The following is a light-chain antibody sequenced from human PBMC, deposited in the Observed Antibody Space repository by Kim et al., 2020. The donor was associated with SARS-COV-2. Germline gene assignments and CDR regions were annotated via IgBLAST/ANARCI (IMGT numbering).Light chain of an antibody. V-gene: IGKV3-20*01. CDR3: QQYGSSLSIT. Sequence: PGERATLSCRASQTVSSSYLAWYQQKPGQAPRLLIYGASSRAAGIPDRFSGSGSGTDFTLTISRLEPEDFAVYFCQQYGSSLSITFGQGTRLEIK. J-gene: IGKJ5*01. CDR1: QTVSSSY. CDR2: GAS.